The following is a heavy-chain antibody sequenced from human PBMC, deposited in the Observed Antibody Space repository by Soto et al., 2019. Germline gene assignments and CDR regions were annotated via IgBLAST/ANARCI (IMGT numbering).Heavy chain of an antibody. CDR2: ISYDGSNK. J-gene: IGHJ6*01. V-gene: IGHV3-30-3*01. Sequence: GGSLRLSCAASGFTFSSYAMHWVRQAPGKGLEWVAVISYDGSNKYYADSVKGRFTISRDNSKNTLYLQMNSLRAEDTAVYYCARDRGGSGSSYYYYYYGMDVWGQGTTVNVSS. D-gene: IGHD3-10*01. CDR3: ARDRGGSGSSYYYYYYGMDV. CDR1: GFTFSSYA.